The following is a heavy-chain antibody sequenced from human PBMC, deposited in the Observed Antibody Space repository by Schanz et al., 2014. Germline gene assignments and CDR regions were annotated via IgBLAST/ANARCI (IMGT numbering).Heavy chain of an antibody. CDR1: GFTFSRYA. Sequence: EVQLLESGGGPVEPGGSLRLSCAASGFTFSRYAMSWVRQAPGKGLEWVAAVSGGGGSTYYADSVKGRFTISRDNSKNTMYLQMNSLRDEDTAVYYCCRSGSPIYYHGLDVWGQGTTVTVSS. J-gene: IGHJ6*02. CDR2: VSGGGGST. CDR3: CRSGSPIYYHGLDV. D-gene: IGHD3-10*01. V-gene: IGHV3-23*01.